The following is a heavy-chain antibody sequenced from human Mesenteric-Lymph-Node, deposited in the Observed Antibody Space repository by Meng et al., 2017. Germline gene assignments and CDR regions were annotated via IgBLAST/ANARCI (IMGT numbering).Heavy chain of an antibody. CDR1: GFTFGNFG. CDR2: VTATAGNT. V-gene: IGHV3-23*04. D-gene: IGHD5-12*01. CDR3: VKSGVGNSWQKYYFES. J-gene: IGHJ4*02. Sequence: QVGGPGAGLVKPGWSLSPSCASSGFTFGNFGIMWVRQAPGKGLEWVSVVTATAGNTFYADSVKGRFTTSRDKSKSTLYLQLSSLTAEDTGIYHCVKSGVGNSWQKYYFESWGQGTLVTVSS.